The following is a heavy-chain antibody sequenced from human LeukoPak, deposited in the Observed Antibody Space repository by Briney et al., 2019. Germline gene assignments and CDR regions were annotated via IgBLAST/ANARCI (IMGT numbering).Heavy chain of an antibody. Sequence: GGSLRLSCAASGLTVSSNYMTWVRQAPGKGLDWVSVLYSSGTTYYADSVQGRFTISRDNSKNTLYLQMNSLRAEDTAVYYCAKDQDRGVIGAFDIWGQGTMVTVSS. V-gene: IGHV3-66*01. CDR2: LYSSGTT. CDR1: GLTVSSNY. D-gene: IGHD3-10*01. CDR3: AKDQDRGVIGAFDI. J-gene: IGHJ3*02.